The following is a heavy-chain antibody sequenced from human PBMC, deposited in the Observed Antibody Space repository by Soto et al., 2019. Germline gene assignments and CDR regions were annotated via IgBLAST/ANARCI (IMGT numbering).Heavy chain of an antibody. D-gene: IGHD4-17*01. Sequence: SETLSLTCTVSGGSISSYYWSWIRQPPGKGLEWIGYIYHSGSTYYNPSLKSRVTISVDRSKNQFSLKLSSVTAADTAVYYCARDIPHYGDYLGDDYWGQGTLVTVSS. V-gene: IGHV4-59*12. CDR2: IYHSGST. J-gene: IGHJ4*02. CDR1: GGSISSYY. CDR3: ARDIPHYGDYLGDDY.